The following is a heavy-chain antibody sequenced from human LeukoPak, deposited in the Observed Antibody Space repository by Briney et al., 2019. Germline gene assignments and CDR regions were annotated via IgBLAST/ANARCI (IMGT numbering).Heavy chain of an antibody. V-gene: IGHV3-48*03. Sequence: PGGSLRLSCVASGFTSRSYELNWVRQAPGKGLEWVSLISSSGSTIDYADSVKGRFTISRDNAENTLYLQMNSLRAEDTALYYCARYSESYHAIDYWGQGTLVTVSS. J-gene: IGHJ4*02. CDR1: GFTSRSYE. D-gene: IGHD1-26*01. CDR2: ISSSGSTI. CDR3: ARYSESYHAIDY.